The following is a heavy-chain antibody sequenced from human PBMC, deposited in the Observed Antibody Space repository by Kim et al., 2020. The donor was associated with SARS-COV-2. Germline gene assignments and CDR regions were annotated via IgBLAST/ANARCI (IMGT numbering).Heavy chain of an antibody. D-gene: IGHD3-3*01. CDR2: IIPIFGTA. CDR1: GGTFSSYA. CDR3: ARDGPGFTIFGVVTENWFDP. J-gene: IGHJ5*02. V-gene: IGHV1-69*13. Sequence: SVKVSCKASGGTFSSYAISWVRQAPGQGLEWMGGIIPIFGTANYAQKFQGRVTITADESTSTAYMELSSLRSEDTAVYYCARDGPGFTIFGVVTENWFDPWGQGTLVTVSS.